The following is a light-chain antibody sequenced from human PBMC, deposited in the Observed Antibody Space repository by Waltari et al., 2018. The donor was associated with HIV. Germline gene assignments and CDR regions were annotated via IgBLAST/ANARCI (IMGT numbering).Light chain of an antibody. CDR3: QQANNFPLT. V-gene: IGKV1-12*01. CDR2: DVS. Sequence: DIQMTQSPSSVSASLGDRVTISCRASQGVSNWLAWYQQRPGEAPKLLIHDVSSLQTGVPSRFSGSGSGTDFALTIDGLQPEDVATYYCQQANNFPLTFGGGTKVEI. J-gene: IGKJ4*01. CDR1: QGVSNW.